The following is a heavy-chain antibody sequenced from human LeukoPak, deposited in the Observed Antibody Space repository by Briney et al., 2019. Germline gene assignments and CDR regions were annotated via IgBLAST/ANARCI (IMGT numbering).Heavy chain of an antibody. Sequence: GGSLRLSCAASGFTFDDYAMHWVRQAPGEGLEWVSGISWNSGSIGYADSVKSRFTISRDNAKNSLYLQMNSLRAEDTALYYCAKAVYGDYEYCFDYWGQGTLVTVSS. D-gene: IGHD4-17*01. J-gene: IGHJ4*02. CDR1: GFTFDDYA. V-gene: IGHV3-9*01. CDR3: AKAVYGDYEYCFDY. CDR2: ISWNSGSI.